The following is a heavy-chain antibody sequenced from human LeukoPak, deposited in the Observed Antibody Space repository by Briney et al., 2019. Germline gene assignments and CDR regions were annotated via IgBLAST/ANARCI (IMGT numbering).Heavy chain of an antibody. J-gene: IGHJ6*02. D-gene: IGHD5/OR15-5a*01. V-gene: IGHV1-69*04. CDR1: GGTFSSYA. Sequence: SVKVSCKASGGTFSSYAISWVRQAPGQGLEWMGRIIPILGIANYAQKFQGRVTITADKSTSTAYMELSSLRSEDTAVYYCARGPNEMSNYYYYDMDVWGQGTTVTVSS. CDR2: IIPILGIA. CDR3: ARGPNEMSNYYYYDMDV.